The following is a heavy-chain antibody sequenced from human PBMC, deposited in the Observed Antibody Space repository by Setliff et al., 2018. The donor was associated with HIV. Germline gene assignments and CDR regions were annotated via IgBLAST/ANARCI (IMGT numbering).Heavy chain of an antibody. CDR3: AKRASYSFQI. CDR1: DQLISSGNY. D-gene: IGHD2-21*01. V-gene: IGHV4-38-2*01. CDR2: VHHDGST. Sequence: SETLSLTCAIPDQLISSGNYWGWIRQPPGRGLEWIGSVHHDGSTYYNPSLESRVTTTIDTSKNQLSLTLTSVTAADTAIYYCAKRASYSFQIWGRGTMVTVSS. J-gene: IGHJ3*02.